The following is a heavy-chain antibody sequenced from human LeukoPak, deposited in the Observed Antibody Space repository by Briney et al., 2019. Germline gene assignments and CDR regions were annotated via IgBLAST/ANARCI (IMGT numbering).Heavy chain of an antibody. J-gene: IGHJ4*02. V-gene: IGHV3-23*01. CDR2: ISGSGGST. D-gene: IGHD3-22*01. Sequence: GGSLRLSCAAPGFTFSSYAMSWVRQAPGKGLEWVSAISGSGGSTYYADSVKGRFTISRDNSKNTLYLQMNSLRAEDTAVYYCAKEGPGNYYDSSGYYLDYWGQGTLVTVSS. CDR1: GFTFSSYA. CDR3: AKEGPGNYYDSSGYYLDY.